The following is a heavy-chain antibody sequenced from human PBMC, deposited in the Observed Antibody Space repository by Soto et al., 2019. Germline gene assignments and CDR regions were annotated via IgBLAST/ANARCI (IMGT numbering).Heavy chain of an antibody. V-gene: IGHV3-21*01. Sequence: GGSLRLSCAASGFTFSNYSMNWVRQAPGKGLEWVSSISGSSSYIYYADSVKGRFTISRDNAKNSLSLQMDSLRAEDTAVYFCARDPIPVPMYYLDYWGQGSLVTVSS. CDR2: ISGSSSYI. D-gene: IGHD6-19*01. CDR3: ARDPIPVPMYYLDY. CDR1: GFTFSNYS. J-gene: IGHJ4*02.